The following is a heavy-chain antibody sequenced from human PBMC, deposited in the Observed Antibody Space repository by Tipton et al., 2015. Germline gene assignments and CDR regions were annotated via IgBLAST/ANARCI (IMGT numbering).Heavy chain of an antibody. Sequence: SLRLSCVASGFTFSSCAMTWVRQSPGKGLEWVSTITGGGGATFYADSVKGHFTISRDNSKSTLYLQMNNLGAEDTAVYYCAKGATEWRGLDSWGQGTLVTVSS. CDR1: GFTFSSCA. J-gene: IGHJ4*02. V-gene: IGHV3-23*01. CDR2: ITGGGGAT. D-gene: IGHD3-3*01. CDR3: AKGATEWRGLDS.